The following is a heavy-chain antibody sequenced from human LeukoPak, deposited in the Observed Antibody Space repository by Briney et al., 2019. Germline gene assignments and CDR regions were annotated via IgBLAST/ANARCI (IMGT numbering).Heavy chain of an antibody. CDR2: ISYDGSNK. J-gene: IGHJ6*02. V-gene: IGHV3-30*19. Sequence: PGGSLRLSCAASGFTFSSYGMHWVRQAPGKGLEWVAVISYDGSNKYYADSVKGRFTISRDNSKNTLYLQMNSLRAEDTAVYYCARGLNYYGMDVWGQGTTVTVSS. CDR1: GFTFSSYG. CDR3: ARGLNYYGMDV.